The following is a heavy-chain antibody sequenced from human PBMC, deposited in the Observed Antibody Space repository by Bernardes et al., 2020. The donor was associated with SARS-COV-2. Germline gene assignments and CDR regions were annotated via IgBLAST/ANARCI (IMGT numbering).Heavy chain of an antibody. CDR3: ARDLTLTGSFDI. CDR1: GGTFNNYG. CDR2: ILPVLDII. J-gene: IGHJ3*02. D-gene: IGHD3-9*01. V-gene: IGHV1-69*13. Sequence: SVKVSCKPSGGTFNNYGFNWVRRAPGQGLEWLGGILPVLDIINYAQKFQGRITISADESTSTVYMELSSLRSEDMAVYYCARDLTLTGSFDIWGQGTMVTVSS.